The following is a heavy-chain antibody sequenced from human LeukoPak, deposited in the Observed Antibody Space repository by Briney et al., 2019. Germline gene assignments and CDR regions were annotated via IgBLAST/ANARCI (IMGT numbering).Heavy chain of an antibody. V-gene: IGHV3-30-3*01. Sequence: GRSLRLSCAASGFTLSRYTLHWVRQAPGKGLEWVAVISFDGTNKYYADSVKGRFTISRDNSKNTLYLQMNSLRAEDTAVYYCARASDGMDVWGQGTTVTVSS. CDR3: ARASDGMDV. J-gene: IGHJ6*02. CDR2: ISFDGTNK. CDR1: GFTLSRYT.